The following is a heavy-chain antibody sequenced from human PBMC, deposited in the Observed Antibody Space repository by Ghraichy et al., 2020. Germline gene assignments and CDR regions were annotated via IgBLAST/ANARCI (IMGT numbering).Heavy chain of an antibody. Sequence: GSLRLSCAVSGFTFSSYWMHWVRQAPGKGLVWVSRINSDGSSISYADSVKGRFTFSRDNAKNTLYPQMNSLRADDTAVYYCARGGPEYCSGGSCYAGDYWGQGTLVTVSS. V-gene: IGHV3-74*01. CDR1: GFTFSSYW. J-gene: IGHJ4*02. D-gene: IGHD2-15*01. CDR2: INSDGSSI. CDR3: ARGGPEYCSGGSCYAGDY.